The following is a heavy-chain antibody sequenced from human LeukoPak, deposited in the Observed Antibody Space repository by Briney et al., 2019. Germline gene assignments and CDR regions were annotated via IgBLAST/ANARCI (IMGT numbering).Heavy chain of an antibody. CDR1: GFTVSSNY. CDR3: ARDLEWSSGWDHDAFDI. CDR2: IYSGGST. D-gene: IGHD6-19*01. V-gene: IGHV3-66*01. Sequence: HPGGSLRLSCAASGFTVSSNYMNWVRQAPGKGLEWVSVIYSGGSTYYADSVKGRFTISRDNSKNTLYLQMNSLRAEDTAVYYCARDLEWSSGWDHDAFDIWGQGTMVTVSS. J-gene: IGHJ3*02.